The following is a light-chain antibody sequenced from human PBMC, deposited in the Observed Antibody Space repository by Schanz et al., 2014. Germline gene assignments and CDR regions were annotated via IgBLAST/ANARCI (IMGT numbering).Light chain of an antibody. CDR2: GAS. CDR3: QQYGNSPRT. CDR1: QSVTSS. J-gene: IGKJ1*01. V-gene: IGKV3-15*01. Sequence: EIVMTQSPATLSVSPGERATLSCRASQSVTSSLAWYQHKPGQAPRLLIYGASTRATGIPARFSGSGSGTEFTLTISSLQSEDFAVYYCQQYGNSPRTFGQGTKVEIK.